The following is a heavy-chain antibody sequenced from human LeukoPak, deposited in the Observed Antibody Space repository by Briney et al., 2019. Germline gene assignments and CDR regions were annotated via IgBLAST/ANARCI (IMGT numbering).Heavy chain of an antibody. J-gene: IGHJ1*01. CDR1: GFIFSTYA. Sequence: GGSLRLSCAASGFIFSTYAMSWVRQAPGKGLEWVSAISGGGGSSYYADSVKGRFTISRDNSKNTLYLQMNSLRAEDTALYYCAKDLYSCDTSGAIGGYFQHWGQGTLVTVSA. V-gene: IGHV3-23*01. D-gene: IGHD5-18*01. CDR3: AKDLYSCDTSGAIGGYFQH. CDR2: ISGGGGSS.